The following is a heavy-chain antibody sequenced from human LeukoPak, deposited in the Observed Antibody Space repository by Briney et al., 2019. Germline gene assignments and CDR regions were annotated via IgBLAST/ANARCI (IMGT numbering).Heavy chain of an antibody. CDR2: IIPIFGTA. V-gene: IGHV1-69*13. CDR1: GGTFSSYA. Sequence: ASVKVSCKASGGTFSSYAISWVRQAPGQGLEWMGGIIPIFGTANYAQKFQGRVTITADESTSTAYMELSSLRSEDTAVYYCARGESGAPNWYSDLWGRGTLVTVSS. J-gene: IGHJ2*01. D-gene: IGHD2/OR15-2a*01. CDR3: ARGESGAPNWYSDL.